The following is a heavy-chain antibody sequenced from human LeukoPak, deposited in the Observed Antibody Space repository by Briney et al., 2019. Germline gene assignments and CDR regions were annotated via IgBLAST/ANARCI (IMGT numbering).Heavy chain of an antibody. J-gene: IGHJ5*02. V-gene: IGHV4-59*01. CDR3: ARVMAAAGYPNWFDP. CDR2: IYYSGST. CDR1: GGSISSYY. Sequence: SETLTLTCTVSGGSISSYYWSWVRQPPGKGLEWIGYIYYSGSTNYNPSLKSRVTISVDTCKNQFSLKLSSVTAADTAVYYCARVMAAAGYPNWFDPWGQGTLVTVSS. D-gene: IGHD6-13*01.